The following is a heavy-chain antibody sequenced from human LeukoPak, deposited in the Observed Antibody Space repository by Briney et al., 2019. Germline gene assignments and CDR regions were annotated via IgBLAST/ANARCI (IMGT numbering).Heavy chain of an antibody. J-gene: IGHJ6*03. CDR2: IYYSGST. V-gene: IGHV4-39*07. CDR3: AGVTGSYYFYYYMDV. D-gene: IGHD3-10*01. Sequence: SETLSLTCTVSGGSISSGYWSWIRQPPGKGLEWIGSIYYSGSTYYNPSLKSRVTISVDTSKNQFSLKLTSLTAADTAVYYCAGVTGSYYFYYYMDVWGKGTTVTVSS. CDR1: GGSISSGY.